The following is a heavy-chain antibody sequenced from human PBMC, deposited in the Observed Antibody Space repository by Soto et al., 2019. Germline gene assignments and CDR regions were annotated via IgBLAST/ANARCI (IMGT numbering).Heavy chain of an antibody. CDR2: SYHIGSS. J-gene: IGHJ1*01. CDR3: AIARSSDWCFDR. Sequence: SETLSLTCTVSGGSINGAGHSWGSGRQSRAKGMAWLGYSYHIGSSSYIPSPQSRATITVDRSKAQFYLTLTSGTVADTAAYFCAIARSSDWCFDRWDLGTPVT. D-gene: IGHD3-9*01. V-gene: IGHV4-30-2*06. CDR1: GGSINGAGHS.